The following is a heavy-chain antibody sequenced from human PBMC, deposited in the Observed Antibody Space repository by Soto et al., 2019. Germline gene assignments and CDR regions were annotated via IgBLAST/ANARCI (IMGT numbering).Heavy chain of an antibody. D-gene: IGHD3-16*01. Sequence: SETLSLTYAVYGGSFIGYYWSWIRQPPGERLEWIGYVYYTGNTNYNPSLDSRVTISVDTYRNQFSLKLTSVTAADTAVYYCTRVGSYGLLDYWGQGTLVTVSS. CDR2: VYYTGNT. V-gene: IGHV4-59*01. CDR1: GGSFIGYY. CDR3: TRVGSYGLLDY. J-gene: IGHJ4*02.